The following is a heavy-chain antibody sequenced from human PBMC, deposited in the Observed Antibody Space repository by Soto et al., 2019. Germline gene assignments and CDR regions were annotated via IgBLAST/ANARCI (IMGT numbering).Heavy chain of an antibody. CDR3: ARTTPVGYCSGGSCYSSPRFDP. Sequence: PSETLSLTCTVSGCSISSGGYYWSWIRQHPGKGLEWIGYIYYSGSTYYNPPLKSRVTISVDTSKNQFSLKLSSVTAADTAVYYCARTTPVGYCSGGSCYSSPRFDPWGQGTLVTVS. J-gene: IGHJ5*02. D-gene: IGHD2-15*01. V-gene: IGHV4-31*03. CDR2: IYYSGST. CDR1: GCSISSGGYY.